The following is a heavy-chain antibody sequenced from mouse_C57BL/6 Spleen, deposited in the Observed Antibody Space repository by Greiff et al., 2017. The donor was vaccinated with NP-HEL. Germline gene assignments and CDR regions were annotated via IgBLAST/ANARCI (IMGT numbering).Heavy chain of an antibody. Sequence: QVQLQQSGAELVKPGASVKLSCKASGYTFTSYWMQWVKQRPGQGLEWIGEIDPSDSYTNYNQKFKGKATLTVDTSSSTAYMQLSSLTSEDSAVYYCARDYGSSYDAYWGQGTLVTVSA. V-gene: IGHV1-50*01. CDR2: IDPSDSYT. J-gene: IGHJ3*01. CDR3: ARDYGSSYDAY. D-gene: IGHD1-1*01. CDR1: GYTFTSYW.